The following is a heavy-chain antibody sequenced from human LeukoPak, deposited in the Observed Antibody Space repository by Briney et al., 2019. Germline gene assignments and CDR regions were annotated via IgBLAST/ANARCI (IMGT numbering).Heavy chain of an antibody. CDR3: ARDLIAAAGAFDY. J-gene: IGHJ4*02. CDR1: GFTFSSYW. V-gene: IGHV3-7*03. Sequence: GGSLRLSCAASGFTFSSYWMSWVRQAPGKGLEWVANIKQDGSEKYNVDSVKGRFTISRDNAKNSLYLQMNSLRAEDTAVYYCARDLIAAAGAFDYWGQGTLVTVSS. D-gene: IGHD6-13*01. CDR2: IKQDGSEK.